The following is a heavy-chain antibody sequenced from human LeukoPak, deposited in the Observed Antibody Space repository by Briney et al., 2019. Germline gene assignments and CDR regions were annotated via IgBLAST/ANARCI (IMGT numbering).Heavy chain of an antibody. CDR3: ARSTNHDASGSYYFDS. D-gene: IGHD3-10*01. CDR2: YTASP. J-gene: IGHJ4*02. Sequence: SQTLSLTCTVSGGSIRSGDYYWSWIRQPPGKGLEWIGYTASPYHNPSLKSRVTISIDTSKNQISLKLDSVTASDTAVYYCARSTNHDASGSYYFDSWGQGILVTVTS. CDR1: GGSIRSGDYY. V-gene: IGHV4-30-4*01.